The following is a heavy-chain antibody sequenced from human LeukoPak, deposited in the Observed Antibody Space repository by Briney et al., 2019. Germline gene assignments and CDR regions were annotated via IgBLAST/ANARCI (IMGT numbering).Heavy chain of an antibody. Sequence: PSETLSLTSTVSGGSISSGDYYWSWIRQPPGKGLEWIGYIYYSGSTYYNPSLKSRVTISVDTSKNQFSLKLSSVTAADTAVYYCARDFADYGDFESGYGMDVWGKGTTVTVSS. V-gene: IGHV4-30-4*01. CDR3: ARDFADYGDFESGYGMDV. J-gene: IGHJ6*04. D-gene: IGHD4-17*01. CDR2: IYYSGST. CDR1: GGSISSGDYY.